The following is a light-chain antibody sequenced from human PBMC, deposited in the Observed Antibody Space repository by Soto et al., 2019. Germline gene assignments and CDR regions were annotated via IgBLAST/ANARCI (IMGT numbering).Light chain of an antibody. CDR2: EVN. CDR1: SSDIGGYNF. J-gene: IGLJ1*01. CDR3: GSYTSSRTYV. Sequence: QSVLTQPASVSGSPGQSITISCTGTSSDIGGYNFVSWYQQHPGKAPKLRIYEVNNRPSGVSNRFSGSKSGNTASLTISGLQAEDEADYYCGSYTSSRTYVFGTGTKVTVL. V-gene: IGLV2-14*01.